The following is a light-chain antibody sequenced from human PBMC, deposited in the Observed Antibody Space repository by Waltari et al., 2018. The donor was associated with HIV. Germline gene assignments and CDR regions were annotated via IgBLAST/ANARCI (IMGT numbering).Light chain of an antibody. CDR2: KDD. Sequence: NFMLTQPHSVSESPGKTVTVSCTRSSGSIASNSVQGYQQRPGSSATTVIYKDDQRPSGVPDRFSGSIDSSSNSASLTISGLRPEDEADYYCQSYDNENPVLFGGGTKLTVL. J-gene: IGLJ2*01. CDR1: SGSIASNS. V-gene: IGLV6-57*01. CDR3: QSYDNENPVL.